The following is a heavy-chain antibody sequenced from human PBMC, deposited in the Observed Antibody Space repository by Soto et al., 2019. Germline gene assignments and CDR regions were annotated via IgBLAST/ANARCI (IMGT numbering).Heavy chain of an antibody. V-gene: IGHV4-59*01. CDR2: IYYSGRT. J-gene: IGHJ4*02. CDR3: ARVGGDDFGDSEGFDY. Sequence: KASETLSLTCTVSGGSIRDYFWTWIRQPPGKGLEWIGYIYYSGRTNYNPPLKSRVSISVDTSKNHFSLQLRSVTAADTAVYYCARVGGDDFGDSEGFDYWGQGTLVTVSS. D-gene: IGHD4-17*01. CDR1: GGSIRDYF.